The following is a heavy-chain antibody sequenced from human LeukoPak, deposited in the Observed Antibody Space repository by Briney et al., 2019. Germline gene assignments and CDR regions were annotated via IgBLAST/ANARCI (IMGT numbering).Heavy chain of an antibody. Sequence: GGSLRLSCAASGFTFSSYSMNWVRQAPGKGLEWVSYISSSSSTIYYADSVKGRFTISRDNAKNSLYLQMNSLRAEDTAVYYCARVNGGGLPDAFDIWGQGTVVTVSS. V-gene: IGHV3-48*01. J-gene: IGHJ3*02. CDR3: ARVNGGGLPDAFDI. CDR1: GFTFSSYS. D-gene: IGHD2-21*01. CDR2: ISSSSSTI.